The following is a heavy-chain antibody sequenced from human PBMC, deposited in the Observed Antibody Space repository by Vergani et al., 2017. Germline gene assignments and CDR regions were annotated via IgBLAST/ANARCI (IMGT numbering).Heavy chain of an antibody. CDR1: GGTFSSYA. CDR3: ARDLFGYCSGGSCYLDY. CDR2: IIPIFGTA. J-gene: IGHJ4*02. Sequence: QVQLVQSGAEVKKPGSSVKVSCKASGGTFSSYAISWVRQAPGQGLEWMGGIIPIFGTANYAQKFQGRVTITAVESTSTAYMELSSLRSEDTAVYYCARDLFGYCSGGSCYLDYWGQGTLVTVSS. V-gene: IGHV1-69*12. D-gene: IGHD2-15*01.